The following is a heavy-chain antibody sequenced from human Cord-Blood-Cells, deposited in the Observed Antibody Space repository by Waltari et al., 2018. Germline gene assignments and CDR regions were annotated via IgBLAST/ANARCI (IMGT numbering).Heavy chain of an antibody. Sequence: QLQLQESGPGLVKPSETLSLTCTVSGGSIRSSSYYWGWIGQPPGKGLEWIGSIYYSGRTYSTPSLKSRVTISVDTSKNQFSLKLSSVTASDTAVYYCASAITIFGVVIIHYFDYWGQGTLVTVSS. CDR1: GGSIRSSSYY. J-gene: IGHJ4*02. V-gene: IGHV4-39*01. CDR2: IYYSGRT. CDR3: ASAITIFGVVIIHYFDY. D-gene: IGHD3-3*01.